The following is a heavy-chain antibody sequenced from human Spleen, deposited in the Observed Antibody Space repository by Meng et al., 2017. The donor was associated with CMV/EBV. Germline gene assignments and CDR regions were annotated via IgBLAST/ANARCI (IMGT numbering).Heavy chain of an antibody. D-gene: IGHD3-16*02. V-gene: IGHV1-69*05. CDR1: FSSSS. CDR2: ITPAFETA. Sequence: FSSSSLMWVRQAPGQGLEWMGGITPAFETADYAQNFRDRVTISTDDSATTAYMEMSSLAYEDTAFYFCARGPRITVGGVIIWPLEDWGQGTLVTVSS. CDR3: ARGPRITVGGVIIWPLED. J-gene: IGHJ4*02.